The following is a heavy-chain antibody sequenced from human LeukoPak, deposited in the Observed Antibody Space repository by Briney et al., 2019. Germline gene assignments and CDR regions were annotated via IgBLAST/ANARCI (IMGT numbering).Heavy chain of an antibody. CDR2: ISGSGGST. CDR3: AKSPLPSGSYYFDY. J-gene: IGHJ4*02. D-gene: IGHD1-26*01. V-gene: IGHV3-23*01. Sequence: PGRSLRLSCAASGFTFSSYAMSWVRQAPGKGLEWVSAISGSGGSTYYADSVKGRFTISRDNSKNTLYLQMNSLRAEDTAVYYCAKSPLPSGSYYFDYWGQGTLVTVSS. CDR1: GFTFSSYA.